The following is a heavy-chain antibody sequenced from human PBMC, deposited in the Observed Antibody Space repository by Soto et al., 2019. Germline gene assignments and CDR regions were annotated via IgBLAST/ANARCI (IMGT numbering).Heavy chain of an antibody. CDR1: GFSVSTSGVG. V-gene: IGHV2-5*02. D-gene: IGHD2-15*01. Sequence: QITLKESGPTLVKPTQTLTLTCTFSGFSVSTSGVGVAWIRQPPGKALEWLALIYWDGDERYSPFLQSRVTITKDTSKNQVVLTMTNMEPVDTATYYCAHKGGRGAAMDVWGQGTTVTVSS. CDR2: IYWDGDE. CDR3: AHKGGRGAAMDV. J-gene: IGHJ6*02.